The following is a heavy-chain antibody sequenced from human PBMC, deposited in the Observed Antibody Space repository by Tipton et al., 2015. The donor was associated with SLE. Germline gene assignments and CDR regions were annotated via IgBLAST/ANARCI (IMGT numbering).Heavy chain of an antibody. V-gene: IGHV4-59*01. D-gene: IGHD4-17*01. CDR3: ARDLRSMTTVTRGFDL. Sequence: TLSLTCTVSGGSISSYYWSWIRQPPGKGLEWIGYIYYSGSTNYNPSLKSRVTISVDTSKNQFSLKLSSVTAADTAVYYCARDLRSMTTVTRGFDLWGRGTLVTVSS. J-gene: IGHJ2*01. CDR1: GGSISSYY. CDR2: IYYSGST.